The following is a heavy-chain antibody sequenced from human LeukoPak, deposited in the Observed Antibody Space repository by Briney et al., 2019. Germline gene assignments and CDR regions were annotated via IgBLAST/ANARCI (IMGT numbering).Heavy chain of an antibody. CDR2: ISWDGGST. V-gene: IGHV3-43*01. D-gene: IGHD3-10*01. CDR1: GFTFDDYT. J-gene: IGHJ6*03. CDR3: ARTYSGGMVRGVIRLYYYYMDV. Sequence: PGGSLRLSCAASGFTFDDYTMHWVRQAPGKGLEWVSLISWDGGSTYYADSVKGRFTISRDNSKNTLYLQMNSLRAEDTAVYYCARTYSGGMVRGVIRLYYYYMDVWGKGTTVTISS.